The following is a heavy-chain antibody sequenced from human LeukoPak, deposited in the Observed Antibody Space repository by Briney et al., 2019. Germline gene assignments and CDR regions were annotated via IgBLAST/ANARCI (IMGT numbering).Heavy chain of an antibody. D-gene: IGHD4-23*01. CDR2: IKPGGNEK. CDR1: GFTFNNYW. J-gene: IGHJ4*02. Sequence: PGGSLRLSCAASGFTFNNYWMTWVRQGPGKGLEWVANIKPGGNEKYYVDSVKGRFTISRDDSNSIAYLQMNSLIIEDTAVYFCTRDPHYYHGNPHDFWGQGTRVTVSS. V-gene: IGHV3-7*03. CDR3: TRDPHYYHGNPHDF.